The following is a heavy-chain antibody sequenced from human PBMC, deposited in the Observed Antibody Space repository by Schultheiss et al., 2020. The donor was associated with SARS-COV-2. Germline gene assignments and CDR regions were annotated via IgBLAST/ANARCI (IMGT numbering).Heavy chain of an antibody. V-gene: IGHV4-34*01. Sequence: SETLSLTCTVSGGSISNYYWSWIRQPPGKGLEWIGEINHSGSTNYNPSLKSRVTISVDTSKNQFSLKLSSVTAADTAVYYCARGVRGYYYGMDVWGQGTTVTVSS. J-gene: IGHJ6*02. CDR2: INHSGST. CDR1: GGSISNYY. CDR3: ARGVRGYYYGMDV. D-gene: IGHD3-10*01.